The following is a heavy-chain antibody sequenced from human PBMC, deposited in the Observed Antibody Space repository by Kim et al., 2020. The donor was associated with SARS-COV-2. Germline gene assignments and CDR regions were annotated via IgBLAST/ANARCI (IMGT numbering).Heavy chain of an antibody. CDR2: INAGNGNT. CDR1: GYTFTSYA. CDR3: ARGGSSYYYVHDY. Sequence: ASVKVSCKASGYTFTSYALHWVRQAPGQRLEWMGWINAGNGNTTYSPRFQGRVTFTRDTSANTAYMELSSLRSEDTAVYYCARGGSSYYYVHDYWGRGTLVTVSS. J-gene: IGHJ4*02. D-gene: IGHD3-22*01. V-gene: IGHV1-3*01.